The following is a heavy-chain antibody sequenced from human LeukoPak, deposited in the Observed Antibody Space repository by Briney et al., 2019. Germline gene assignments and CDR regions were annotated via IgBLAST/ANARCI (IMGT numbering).Heavy chain of an antibody. V-gene: IGHV1-3*01. CDR2: INAGNGNT. CDR3: ARIATTVTTPFDY. D-gene: IGHD4-17*01. Sequence: ASVKVSCKASGYTFTSYAMHWVRQAPGQRLEWMGWINAGNGNTKYSQKFQGRVTITRDTSASTAYMELCSLRSEDTAVYYCARIATTVTTPFDYWGQGTLVTVSS. J-gene: IGHJ4*02. CDR1: GYTFTSYA.